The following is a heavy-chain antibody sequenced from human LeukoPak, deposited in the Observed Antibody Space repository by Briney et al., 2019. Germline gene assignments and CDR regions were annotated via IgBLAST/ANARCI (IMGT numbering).Heavy chain of an antibody. CDR2: IFHSGRA. D-gene: IGHD6-6*01. Sequence: SETLSLTCTVSGGSVNSSIDYWSWIRQPPGKGLEWIGCIFHSGRATYNPSLRSRVAMSVDTSKNQFSVNLRSVTAADTAVYYCARTPRGSSSFYYYYYMDVWGKGTTVTVSS. V-gene: IGHV4-61*01. CDR1: GGSVNSSIDY. CDR3: ARTPRGSSSFYYYYYMDV. J-gene: IGHJ6*03.